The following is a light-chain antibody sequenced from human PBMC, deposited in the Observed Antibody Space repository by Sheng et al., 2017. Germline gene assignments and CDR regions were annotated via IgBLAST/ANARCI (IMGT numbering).Light chain of an antibody. CDR3: QQFDSLPPT. CDR1: QDISND. V-gene: IGKV1-33*01. Sequence: IQMTQSPSSLSASVGDTVTITCQASQDISNDLNWYQEKPGKAPKLLIYDVFKLDLGVVPRFSGSGSGTHFTLTINGLQAEDFATYVCQQFDSLPPTFGPGTKV. J-gene: IGKJ3*01. CDR2: DVF.